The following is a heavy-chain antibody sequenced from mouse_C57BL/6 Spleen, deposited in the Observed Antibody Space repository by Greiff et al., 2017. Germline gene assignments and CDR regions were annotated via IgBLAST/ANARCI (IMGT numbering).Heavy chain of an antibody. D-gene: IGHD2-2*01. CDR3: ASPLYYGYTWFAY. V-gene: IGHV1-26*01. CDR2: INPNNGGT. Sequence: VQLQQSGPELVKPGASVKISCKASGYTFTDYYMNWVKQSHGKSLEWIGDINPNNGGTSYNQKFKGKATLTVDKSSSTAYMELRSLTSEDSAVYYGASPLYYGYTWFAYWGQGTLVTVSA. CDR1: GYTFTDYY. J-gene: IGHJ3*01.